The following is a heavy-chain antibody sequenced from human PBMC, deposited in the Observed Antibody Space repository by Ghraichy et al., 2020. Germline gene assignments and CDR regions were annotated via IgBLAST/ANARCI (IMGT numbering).Heavy chain of an antibody. CDR2: IYYSGDT. Sequence: SQTLSLTCTVSGGSISSSYYYWGWIRQPPGKGLEWIGSIYYSGDTYSNPSLKSRVTMSVDTSKNQFSLKLSSVTAADTAVYYCARPRSRLGGNYRNDGFDIWGQGTMVIVSS. V-gene: IGHV4-39*01. J-gene: IGHJ3*02. D-gene: IGHD3-16*02. CDR3: ARPRSRLGGNYRNDGFDI. CDR1: GGSISSSYYY.